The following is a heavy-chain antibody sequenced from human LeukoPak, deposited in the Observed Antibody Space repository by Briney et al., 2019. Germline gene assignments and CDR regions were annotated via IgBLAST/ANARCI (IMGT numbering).Heavy chain of an antibody. Sequence: PGGSLRLSCAASGFTFSSQNMNWVRQAPGKGLEWVSSITTTCGDVHYADSVKGRFTISRDNAKNSLYLQLNSLRAEDTAVYYFVKNGWLDYWGQGILVTVSS. CDR3: VKNGWLDY. CDR2: ITTTCGDV. J-gene: IGHJ4*02. V-gene: IGHV3-21*01. D-gene: IGHD6-19*01. CDR1: GFTFSSQN.